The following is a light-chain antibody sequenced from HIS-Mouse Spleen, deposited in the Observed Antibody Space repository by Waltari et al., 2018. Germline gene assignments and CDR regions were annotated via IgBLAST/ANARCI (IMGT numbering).Light chain of an antibody. CDR2: GAS. V-gene: IGKV3-20*01. Sequence: EIVLTQSPGTLSLSPGERATLSCRASQSVSSSYLAWYQQKTGQAPRLLIYGASGRATGIPDRFSGSGSGTDFTLTISRLEPEDFAVYYCQQYGSSYTFGQGTKLEIK. CDR3: QQYGSSYT. CDR1: QSVSSSY. J-gene: IGKJ2*01.